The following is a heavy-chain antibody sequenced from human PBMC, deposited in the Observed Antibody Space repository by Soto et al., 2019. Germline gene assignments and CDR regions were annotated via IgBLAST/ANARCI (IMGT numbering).Heavy chain of an antibody. Sequence: GGSLRLSCAASGFTFSSYGMHWVRQAPGKGLEWVAVISYDGSNKYYADSVKGRFTISRDNSKNTLYLQMNSLRAEDTAVYYCVEAAGTRYYFDYWGQGTLVTVSS. CDR3: VEAAGTRYYFDY. J-gene: IGHJ4*02. CDR1: GFTFSSYG. D-gene: IGHD6-13*01. CDR2: ISYDGSNK. V-gene: IGHV3-30*03.